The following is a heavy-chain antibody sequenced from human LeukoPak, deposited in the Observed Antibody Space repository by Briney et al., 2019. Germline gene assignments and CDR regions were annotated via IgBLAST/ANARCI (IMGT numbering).Heavy chain of an antibody. D-gene: IGHD1-26*01. CDR3: AKFNGWELTEYYLDY. J-gene: IGHJ4*01. Sequence: GGSLRLSCAASGFIFSDYAMSWVRQAPGKGLEWLSGMSKSGYYTYDTESVKGRFTISRDNSKDTLYLQMSDLRAEDTAIYYCAKFNGWELTEYYLDYWGHGTLVTVSS. V-gene: IGHV3-23*01. CDR2: MSKSGYYT. CDR1: GFIFSDYA.